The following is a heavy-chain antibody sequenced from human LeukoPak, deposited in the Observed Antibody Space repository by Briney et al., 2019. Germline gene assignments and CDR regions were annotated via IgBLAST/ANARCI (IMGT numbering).Heavy chain of an antibody. CDR1: GFTFSNYN. J-gene: IGHJ3*02. CDR3: ARVVIAANPDAFDI. V-gene: IGHV3-48*02. D-gene: IGHD2-15*01. CDR2: ISSSSSTI. Sequence: GGSLRLSCAASGFTFSNYNINWVRQAPGKGLEWLSYISSSSSTIYYAHSVKGQFTISRDNAKNSLYLQMNSLRDEDTAVYYCARVVIAANPDAFDIWGQGTMVTVSS.